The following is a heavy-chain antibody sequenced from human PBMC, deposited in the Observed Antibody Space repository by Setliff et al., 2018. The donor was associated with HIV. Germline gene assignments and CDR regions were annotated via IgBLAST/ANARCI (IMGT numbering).Heavy chain of an antibody. Sequence: ASETLSLTCTVSGSSISSNYYWAWIRQAPGKGLVWIGCIDASANTYYIPSLKSRATISVDTSKNHFSLKLSSVTAADTAVYYCARVSCSSWYSIPRFYFYSIDVWGNGTTVTVSS. D-gene: IGHD6-13*01. J-gene: IGHJ6*03. CDR2: IDASANT. CDR3: ARVSCSSWYSIPRFYFYSIDV. V-gene: IGHV4-38-2*02. CDR1: GSSISSNYY.